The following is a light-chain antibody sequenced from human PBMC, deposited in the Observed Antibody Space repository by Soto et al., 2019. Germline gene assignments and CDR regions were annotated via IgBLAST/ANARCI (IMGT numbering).Light chain of an antibody. J-gene: IGKJ4*01. Sequence: DIQMTQSPSTLSASVGDTVTITCRASQGISSWLAWYQQKPGKTPKLLLYKASSLESGVPSRFSGSGSGTEFTLTISSLQPDDFATYYCQQYNSYSLTFGGGTKVELK. V-gene: IGKV1-5*03. CDR3: QQYNSYSLT. CDR2: KAS. CDR1: QGISSW.